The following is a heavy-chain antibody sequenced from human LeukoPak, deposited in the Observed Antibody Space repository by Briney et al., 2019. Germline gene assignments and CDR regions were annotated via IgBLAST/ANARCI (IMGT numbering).Heavy chain of an antibody. CDR1: GGTFSSYA. D-gene: IGHD2-15*01. CDR2: IIPIFGTA. CDR3: ASAAAEGYCSGGSCHDAFDI. Sequence: GASVKVSCKASGGTFSSYAISWVRQAPGQGLEWMGGIIPIFGTANYAQKFQGRVTITADESTSTVYMELSSLRSEDTAVYYCASAAAEGYCSGGSCHDAFDIWGQGTMVTVSS. J-gene: IGHJ3*02. V-gene: IGHV1-69*13.